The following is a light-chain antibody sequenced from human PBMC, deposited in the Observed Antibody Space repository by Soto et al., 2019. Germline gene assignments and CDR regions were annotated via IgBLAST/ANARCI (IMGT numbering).Light chain of an antibody. CDR2: GAS. J-gene: IGKJ5*01. Sequence: EIVLTQSPGTLSLSPGERATLSCRASQGIGDTLAWYQHKPGQAPTLLMSGASNRASGVPVRFSGSGSGTDFTLTITRLEPEDFALYYCQQYGGSPITFGLGTRLEIK. CDR1: QGIGDT. CDR3: QQYGGSPIT. V-gene: IGKV3-20*01.